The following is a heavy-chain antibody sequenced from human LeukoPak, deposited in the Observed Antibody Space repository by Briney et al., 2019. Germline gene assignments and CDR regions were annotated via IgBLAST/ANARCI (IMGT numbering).Heavy chain of an antibody. J-gene: IGHJ4*02. Sequence: GGSLRLSCAASGFTFSNNWMHWVRQAPGKGLVWVSRVDGDGSSTTYADSVKGRFSISRDNAKNTLYPQLNSLRAEDTAVYYCAKGGVYGFDYWGQGALVTVSS. CDR2: VDGDGSST. D-gene: IGHD5/OR15-5a*01. CDR1: GFTFSNNW. CDR3: AKGGVYGFDY. V-gene: IGHV3-74*01.